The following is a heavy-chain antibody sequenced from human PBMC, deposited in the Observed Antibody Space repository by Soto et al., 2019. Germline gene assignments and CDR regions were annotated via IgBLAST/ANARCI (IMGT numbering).Heavy chain of an antibody. CDR2: MSPYTDDT. D-gene: IGHD3-22*01. CDR1: GYSFSSYG. V-gene: IGHV1-18*01. J-gene: IGHJ6*02. Sequence: QAQLVQSGAEVKKPGASVKVSCKASGYSFSSYGISWLLQAPVQGLEWLGWMSPYTDDTRYAQKLQGRVTMPTDAFTRTAYMALRSMKSDVTAVYFCARGGYSDSSGSRNYHYYGMDVWGQGTTVTVSS. CDR3: ARGGYSDSSGSRNYHYYGMDV.